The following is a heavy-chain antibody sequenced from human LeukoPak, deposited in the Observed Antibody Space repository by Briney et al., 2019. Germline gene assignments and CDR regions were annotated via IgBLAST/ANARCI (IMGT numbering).Heavy chain of an antibody. D-gene: IGHD3-16*01. V-gene: IGHV3-48*01. CDR2: ISDKNSNI. J-gene: IGHJ4*02. CDR1: GLSFSNFG. CDR3: VTDWPVW. Sequence: GGSLRLSCAASGLSFSNFGFHWARQAPGKGLEWVSYISDKNSNIHYADSVKARFTISRDNAKNSLFLQMNSLRAEDTAVYFCVTDWPVWRGQGTLVTVSS.